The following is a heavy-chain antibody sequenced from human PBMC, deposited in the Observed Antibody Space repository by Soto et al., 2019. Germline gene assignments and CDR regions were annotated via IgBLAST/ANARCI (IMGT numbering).Heavy chain of an antibody. CDR2: IKSKTDGETS. J-gene: IGHJ4*02. CDR1: GFTFSTAW. V-gene: IGHV3-15*01. D-gene: IGHD2-2*01. CDR3: TVVGTVTLSY. Sequence: ESGGGLVQPGGSLRLSCAASGFTFSTAWMSWVRQAPGKGLEWVGRIKSKTDGETSDYAAPVKGRFTISSDDSKNMLCLQISSRRTEEQVVYYCTVVGTVTLSYWGQGCMVTV.